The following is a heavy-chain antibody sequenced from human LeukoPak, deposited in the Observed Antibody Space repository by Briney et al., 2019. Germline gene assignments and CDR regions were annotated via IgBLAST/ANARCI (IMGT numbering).Heavy chain of an antibody. CDR3: ARERPGMDYMGV. J-gene: IGHJ6*03. CDR2: IYSGGST. V-gene: IGHV3-53*01. CDR1: GFTVSSNY. Sequence: PGGSLRLSCAASGFTVSSNYMSWVRQAPGKGLEWVSVIYSGGSTYYADSVKGRFTISRDNSKNTLYLQMNSLRAEDTAVYYCARERPGMDYMGVWGKGTTVTVSS.